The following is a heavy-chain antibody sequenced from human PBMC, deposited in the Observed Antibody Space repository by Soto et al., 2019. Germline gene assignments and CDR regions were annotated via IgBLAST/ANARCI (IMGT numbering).Heavy chain of an antibody. CDR1: GYSFTSYW. CDR2: IHPSDFDT. J-gene: IGHJ6*02. CDR3: ARRYDSSGYPNYYYGMDV. D-gene: IGHD3-22*01. Sequence: GESLKISCKGSGYSFTSYWIGWVRQMPGKGLEWMGIIHPSDFDTRYSPSFQGQVTISADKSISTAYLQWSSLKASDTAMYYCARRYDSSGYPNYYYGMDVWGQGTTVTVSS. V-gene: IGHV5-51*01.